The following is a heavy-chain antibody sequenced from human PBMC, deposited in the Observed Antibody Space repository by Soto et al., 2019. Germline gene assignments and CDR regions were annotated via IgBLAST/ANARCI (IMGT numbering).Heavy chain of an antibody. V-gene: IGHV4-39*01. Sequence: QLQLQASCPGLVKPSDTLSLNCTVSGVSISSNTYYWGWILQPPGKGLEWIGIIYYSGSTYYNPSRKSSVTISADTSNNRFSLRLSSVDAADTSVDYCATGRGGVERKGMAYFDYWCQGALVTVSS. CDR2: IYYSGST. CDR3: ATGRGGVERKGMAYFDY. CDR1: GVSISSNTYY. D-gene: IGHD1-1*01. J-gene: IGHJ4*02.